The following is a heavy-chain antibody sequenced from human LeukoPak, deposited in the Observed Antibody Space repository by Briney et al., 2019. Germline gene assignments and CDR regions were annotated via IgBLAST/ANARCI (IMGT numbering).Heavy chain of an antibody. D-gene: IGHD6-13*01. CDR3: ARVKGIAAAGTSAGFDY. V-gene: IGHV4-39*07. CDR1: GGSISSSSYY. CDR2: IYYSGST. J-gene: IGHJ4*02. Sequence: SETLSLTCTVSGGSISSSSYYWGWIRQPPGKRLEWIGSIYYSGSTYYNPSLKSRVTISVDTSKNQFSLKLSSVTAADTAVYYCARVKGIAAAGTSAGFDYWGQGTLVTVSS.